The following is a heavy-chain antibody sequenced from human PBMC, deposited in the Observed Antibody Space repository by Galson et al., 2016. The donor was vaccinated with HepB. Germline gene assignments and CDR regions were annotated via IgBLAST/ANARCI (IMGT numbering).Heavy chain of an antibody. CDR3: ARESGDFNTGHNYLDY. J-gene: IGHJ4*02. Sequence: SLRLSCSASGFTFLDHGMDWVRQAPGKGLEWVSSVYWDGGNKAYADPVKGRCTISRDNAKNSLSLQMNSLRAEDTALYFCARESGDFNTGHNYLDYWGQGTLVTASS. CDR2: VYWDGGNK. D-gene: IGHD2-21*02. V-gene: IGHV3-20*04. CDR1: GFTFLDHG.